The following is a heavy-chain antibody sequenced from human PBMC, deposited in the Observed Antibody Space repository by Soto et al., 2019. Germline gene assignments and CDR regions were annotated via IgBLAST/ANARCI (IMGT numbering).Heavy chain of an antibody. V-gene: IGHV3-30-3*01. CDR2: ISYDGSNK. CDR3: ARVAYYYDSSGHMHY. D-gene: IGHD3-22*01. J-gene: IGHJ4*02. CDR1: GFTFSSYA. Sequence: QVQLVESGGGVVQPGRSLRLSCAASGFTFSSYAMHWVRQAPGKGLEWVAVISYDGSNKYYGDSVKGRFTISRDNSKNVLYLQMNSLRAEDTAVYYCARVAYYYDSSGHMHYWGQGTLVTVSS.